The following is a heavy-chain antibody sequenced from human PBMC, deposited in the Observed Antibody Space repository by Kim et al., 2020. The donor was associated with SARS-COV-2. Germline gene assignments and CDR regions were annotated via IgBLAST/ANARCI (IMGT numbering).Heavy chain of an antibody. Sequence: SETLSLTCTVSSSSIGSGYYWGWIRQPPGRGLGWIGSITNRGNTYYNPFMQRGIMILVDTCKKQSLMKPTVETAAATVEYCCGRKGVSGWLTVDVRGQG. CDR3: GRKGVSGWLTVDV. CDR2: ITNRGNT. CDR1: SSSIGSGYY. D-gene: IGHD6-13*01. V-gene: IGHV4-38-2*02. J-gene: IGHJ3*01.